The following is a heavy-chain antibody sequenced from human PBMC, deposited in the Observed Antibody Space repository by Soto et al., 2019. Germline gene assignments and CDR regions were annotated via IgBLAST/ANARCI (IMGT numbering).Heavy chain of an antibody. CDR1: GFTVSSNY. D-gene: IGHD5-12*01. V-gene: IGHV3-53*04. CDR2: IYSGGST. CDR3: ASNIVATILDPHDALDI. J-gene: IGHJ3*02. Sequence: EVQLVESGGGLVQPGGSLRLSCAASGFTVSSNYMSWVRQAPGKGLEWVSVIYSGGSTYYADSVKGRFTISRHNSKNTLYLQMNSLRAEDTAVYYCASNIVATILDPHDALDIWGQGTMVTVSS.